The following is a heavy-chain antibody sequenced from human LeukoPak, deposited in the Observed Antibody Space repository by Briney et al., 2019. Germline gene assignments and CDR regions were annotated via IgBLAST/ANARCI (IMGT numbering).Heavy chain of an antibody. CDR1: GYSISSGSY. D-gene: IGHD4-17*01. V-gene: IGHV4-38-2*01. J-gene: IGHJ4*02. CDR2: MFHSGDT. Sequence: SETPSLTCAVSGYSISSGSYWGWIRQPPGKGLEWIGNMFHSGDTYHNPSLKSRVTISADTSKNQFSLKLTSVTAADTAVYYCAKVGAYGDYARHDYWGQGTLVTVSS. CDR3: AKVGAYGDYARHDY.